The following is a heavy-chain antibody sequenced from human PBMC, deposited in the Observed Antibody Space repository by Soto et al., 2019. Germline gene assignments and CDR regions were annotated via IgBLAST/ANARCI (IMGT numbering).Heavy chain of an antibody. CDR3: ASSKWELLWGPIDY. D-gene: IGHD1-26*01. CDR1: GFTVSSNY. Sequence: GESLKISCAASGFTVSSNYMSWVRQAPGKGLEWVSVIYSGGSTYYADSVKGRFTISRDNSKNTLYLQMNSLRAEDTAVYYCASSKWELLWGPIDYWGQGTLVTVSS. CDR2: IYSGGST. V-gene: IGHV3-53*01. J-gene: IGHJ4*02.